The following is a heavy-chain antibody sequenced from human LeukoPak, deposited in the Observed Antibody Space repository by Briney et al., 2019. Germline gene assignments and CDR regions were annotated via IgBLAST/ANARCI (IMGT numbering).Heavy chain of an antibody. CDR1: GFTFSSYG. CDR3: ALPSWGDY. D-gene: IGHD1-26*01. V-gene: IGHV3-30*03. CDR2: ISYDGSNK. Sequence: GRSLRLSCAASGFTFSSYGMHWVRQAPGKGLEWVAVISYDGSNKYYADSVKGRFTISRDNSKNTLYLQMNSLRAEDTAVYYCALPSWGDYWGQGTLVTVSS. J-gene: IGHJ4*02.